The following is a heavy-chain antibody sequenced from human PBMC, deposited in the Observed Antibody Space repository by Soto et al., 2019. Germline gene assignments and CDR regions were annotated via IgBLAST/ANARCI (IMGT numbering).Heavy chain of an antibody. D-gene: IGHD5-18*01. J-gene: IGHJ6*02. Sequence: GASVKVSCKASGYTFTSYDMNWVRQATGQGLEWLGYMNPNNGNTGYAQKLQGRVTMTRDTSISTAYMELSSLRSEDTAVYYCARAAGRGYSYGYSSGMDVWGQGTTVTVSS. V-gene: IGHV1-8*01. CDR1: GYTFTSYD. CDR2: MNPNNGNT. CDR3: ARAAGRGYSYGYSSGMDV.